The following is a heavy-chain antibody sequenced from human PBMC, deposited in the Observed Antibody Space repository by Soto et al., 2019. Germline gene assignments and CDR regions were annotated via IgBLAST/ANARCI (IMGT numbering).Heavy chain of an antibody. CDR2: ISYDGNNK. V-gene: IGHV3-30-3*01. Sequence: GGSLRLSCAASGFTYSTYTMHWVRQAPGKGLEWVAVISYDGNNKFYADSVKGRFTISRDSTKQTLYLQMNSLRPDDTAMYYCAVRDYFDSNGYVVHEYYFDYRSRGTLVTVSS. CDR1: GFTYSTYT. J-gene: IGHJ4*02. CDR3: AVRDYFDSNGYVVHEYYFDY. D-gene: IGHD3-22*01.